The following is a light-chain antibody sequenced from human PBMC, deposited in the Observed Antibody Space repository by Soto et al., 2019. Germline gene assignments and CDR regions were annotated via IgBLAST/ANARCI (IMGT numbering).Light chain of an antibody. V-gene: IGKV3-15*01. Sequence: IVLTQSPATLSVSPGERATLSCSASQSVSSNLAWYQKKPGQAPRLLIYGASTRATGIPARFSGSGSGTEFTLTISSLQSEDFAVYHCQQRSNWPSWTFGQGTKVDI. CDR1: QSVSSN. CDR3: QQRSNWPSWT. CDR2: GAS. J-gene: IGKJ1*01.